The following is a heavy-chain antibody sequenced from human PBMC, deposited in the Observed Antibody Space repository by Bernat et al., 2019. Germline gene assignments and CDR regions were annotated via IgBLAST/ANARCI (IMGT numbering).Heavy chain of an antibody. CDR3: AREFDY. Sequence: QVQLVESGGGVVQPGRSLRLSCAASGFTFSNYGMHWVRQAPGKGLEWVAIIWYDGSNKYYADSVKGRFTISRDNSKNTLYLQMNSLRAEDTAVYYCAREFDYWGQGTLVTVSS. CDR1: GFTFSNYG. CDR2: IWYDGSNK. V-gene: IGHV3-33*01. J-gene: IGHJ4*02.